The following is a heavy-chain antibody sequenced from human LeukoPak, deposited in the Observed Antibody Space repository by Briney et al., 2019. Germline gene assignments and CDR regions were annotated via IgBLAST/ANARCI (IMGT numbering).Heavy chain of an antibody. D-gene: IGHD2-21*02. J-gene: IGHJ4*02. Sequence: GGSLRLSCAASGFIFSDYSIHWVRQAPGKGLEWVAVISYDGMNIYYGDSVKGRFTISRDNSKNKLYLQMNSLRAEDTAVYYCAKDWRAYCGDDCYSYFDYWGQGTLVIVSS. CDR2: ISYDGMNI. CDR3: AKDWRAYCGDDCYSYFDY. V-gene: IGHV3-30*04. CDR1: GFIFSDYS.